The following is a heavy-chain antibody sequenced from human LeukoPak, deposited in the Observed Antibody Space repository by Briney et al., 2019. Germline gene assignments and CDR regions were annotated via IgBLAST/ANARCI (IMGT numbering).Heavy chain of an antibody. CDR3: ARNPPAAGGSDY. CDR2: IIPIFGTA. Sequence: ASVKVSCKASGYTFTSYIISWVRQTPGQGLEWMGGIIPIFGTANYAQKLQGRVTMTTDTSTSTAYMELRSLRSDDTAVYYCARNPPAAGGSDYWGQGTLVTVSS. J-gene: IGHJ4*02. CDR1: GYTFTSYI. V-gene: IGHV1-18*01. D-gene: IGHD6-13*01.